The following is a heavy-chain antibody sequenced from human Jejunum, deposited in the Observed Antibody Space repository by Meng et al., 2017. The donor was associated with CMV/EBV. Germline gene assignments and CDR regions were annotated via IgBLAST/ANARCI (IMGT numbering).Heavy chain of an antibody. Sequence: LVESGGGLVQPGGSLRLSCAVSGISVTTNYMTWVRQTPGKGLEWVSVIYSGGDKTYYADSVKGRFTISRDSSRNTLYLQMTSLRAGDTALYYCARGAMSFESWGQGTLVTVSS. J-gene: IGHJ5*01. CDR1: GISVTTNY. V-gene: IGHV3-66*01. CDR2: IYSGGDKT. CDR3: ARGAMSFES.